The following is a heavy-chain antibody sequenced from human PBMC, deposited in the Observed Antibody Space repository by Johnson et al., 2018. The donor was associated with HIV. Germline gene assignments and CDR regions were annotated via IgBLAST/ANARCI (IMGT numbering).Heavy chain of an antibody. CDR1: GFTFSSYA. CDR3: AKDRVDTAMVANAFDI. Sequence: VQLVESGGGVVQPGRSLRLSCAASGFTFSSYAMHWVRQAPGKGLEWVAVISYDGSNKYYADSVKGRLTISRDNSQNTLYLQMNRLRAEDTAVYYCAKDRVDTAMVANAFDIWGQGTMVTVSS. V-gene: IGHV3-30*04. CDR2: ISYDGSNK. D-gene: IGHD5-18*01. J-gene: IGHJ3*02.